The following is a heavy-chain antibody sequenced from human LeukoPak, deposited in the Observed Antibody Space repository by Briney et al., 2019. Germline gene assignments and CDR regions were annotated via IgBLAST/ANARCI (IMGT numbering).Heavy chain of an antibody. V-gene: IGHV1-18*01. CDR2: ISAYNDNT. D-gene: IGHD3-9*01. J-gene: IGHJ4*02. CDR3: ARVHYDILTGYSYFDY. CDR1: GYTFTSYG. Sequence: APVKVSCKASGYTFTSYGISWVRQAPGQGLKWMGWISAYNDNTNYAQKLQGRVTMTTDTSTSTAYMELRSLRSDDTAVYYCARVHYDILTGYSYFDYWGQGTLVTVSS.